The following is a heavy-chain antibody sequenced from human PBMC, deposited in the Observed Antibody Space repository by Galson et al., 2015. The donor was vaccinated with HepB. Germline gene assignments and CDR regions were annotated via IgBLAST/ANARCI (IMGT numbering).Heavy chain of an antibody. CDR2: IGSAGDP. CDR1: GFTFSDYD. J-gene: IGHJ3*02. CDR3: ARATYDYNSGSYYFFDM. V-gene: IGHV3-13*05. D-gene: IGHD3-10*01. Sequence: SLRLSCAASGFTFSDYDMHWVRQVTGKGLEWVSAIGSAGDPDYSGSVRGRFTIFRENAKNSLFLQMNSLRAGDTAVYYCARATYDYNSGSYYFFDMWGQGTMVTVSS.